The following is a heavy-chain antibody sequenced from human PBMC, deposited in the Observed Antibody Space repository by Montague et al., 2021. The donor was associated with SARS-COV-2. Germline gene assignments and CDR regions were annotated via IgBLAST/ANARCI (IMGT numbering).Heavy chain of an antibody. CDR3: ARVRTEQWLALSFDY. Sequence: PALVKPTQTLTLTCTFSGFSLRTSGMCVSWIRQPPGKALEWLALIDWDDDKYYSTSLETRLNISKDISKNQVVLTMTNMDPVDTATYYCARVRTEQWLALSFDYWGQGTLVTVPS. V-gene: IGHV2-70*01. D-gene: IGHD6-19*01. CDR1: GFSLRTSGMC. CDR2: IDWDDDK. J-gene: IGHJ4*02.